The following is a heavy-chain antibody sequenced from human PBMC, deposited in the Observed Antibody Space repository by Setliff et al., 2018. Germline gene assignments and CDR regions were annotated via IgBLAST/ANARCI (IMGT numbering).Heavy chain of an antibody. V-gene: IGHV1-18*01. CDR2: INNYNTNT. D-gene: IGHD2-2*01. J-gene: IGHJ4*02. Sequence: ASVKVSCKTSGYTFNNYGITWVRQAPGQGLEWMGWINNYNTNTKYAPQFEDRVIMTTDTSTNTAYMDLRSLRSDDTAVYYCERLVRYCTATSCQRTSGDDLWGQGTLVTVSS. CDR3: ERLVRYCTATSCQRTSGDDL. CDR1: GYTFNNYG.